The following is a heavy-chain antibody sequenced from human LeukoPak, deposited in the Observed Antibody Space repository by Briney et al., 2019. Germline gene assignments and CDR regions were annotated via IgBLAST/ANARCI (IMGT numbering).Heavy chain of an antibody. D-gene: IGHD3-22*01. CDR1: GFTFSTYD. CDR3: AKDFDYYDSSGYFDY. Sequence: GGSLRLSCAASGFTFSTYDMSWVRQAPGKGLEWVSGISGSGGSTYYADSVKGRFTISRDNSKNTLYMQMNSLRAEDTAVYYCAKDFDYYDSSGYFDYWGQGTLVTVSS. V-gene: IGHV3-23*01. J-gene: IGHJ4*02. CDR2: ISGSGGST.